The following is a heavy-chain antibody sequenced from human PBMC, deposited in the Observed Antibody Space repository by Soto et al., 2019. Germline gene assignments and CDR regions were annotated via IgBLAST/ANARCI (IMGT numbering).Heavy chain of an antibody. Sequence: LETLSLTCAVYGGSFSGYYWSWIRQPPGKGLEWIGEINHSGSTNYNPSLRSRVTISVDTSKNQFSLKLSSVTAADTAVYYCARGGYSNLDYYYGMDVWGQGTTVTVSS. J-gene: IGHJ6*02. V-gene: IGHV4-34*01. CDR3: ARGGYSNLDYYYGMDV. D-gene: IGHD4-4*01. CDR2: INHSGST. CDR1: GGSFSGYY.